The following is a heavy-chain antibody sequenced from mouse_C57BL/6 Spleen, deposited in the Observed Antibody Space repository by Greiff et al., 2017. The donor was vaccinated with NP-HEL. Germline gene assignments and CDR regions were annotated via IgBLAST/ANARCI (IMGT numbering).Heavy chain of an antibody. CDR1: GYTFTSYD. D-gene: IGHD1-1*01. CDR2: IYPRDGST. J-gene: IGHJ3*01. CDR3: ARKGNYYYGSSPFAY. V-gene: IGHV1-85*01. Sequence: QVQLQQSGPELVKPGASVKLSCKASGYTFTSYDINWVKQRPGQGLEWIGWIYPRDGSTKYNEKFKGKATLTVDTSSSTAYMELHSLTSEDSAVYFCARKGNYYYGSSPFAYWGQGTLVTVSA.